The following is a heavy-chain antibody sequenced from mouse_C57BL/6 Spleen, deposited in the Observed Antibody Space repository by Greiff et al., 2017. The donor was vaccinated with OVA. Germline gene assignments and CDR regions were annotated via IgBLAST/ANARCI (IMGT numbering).Heavy chain of an antibody. Sequence: QVQLKESGPGLVAPSQSLSITCTVSGFSLTSYAISWVRQPPGKGLEWLGVIWPGGGTNYNSALKSRLSISKDNSKSQVFLQMNSLQTDDTARYYCARNGITTVVASYYYAMDYWGQGTSVTVSS. V-gene: IGHV2-9-1*01. J-gene: IGHJ4*01. CDR2: IWPGGGT. D-gene: IGHD1-1*01. CDR3: ARNGITTVVASYYYAMDY. CDR1: GFSLTSYA.